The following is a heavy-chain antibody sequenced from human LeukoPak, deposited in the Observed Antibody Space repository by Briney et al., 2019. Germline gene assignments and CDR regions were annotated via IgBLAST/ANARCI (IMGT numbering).Heavy chain of an antibody. Sequence: SETLSLTCTVSGGSISGYYWTWIRQPPGKWLEWIGYIYYTGSTNYNPSLKSRVTISVDTSKNQFSLNLSSVTAADTALYYCARFDRDGYNLDYWGQGTLVTVSS. CDR2: IYYTGST. J-gene: IGHJ4*02. CDR3: ARFDRDGYNLDY. D-gene: IGHD5-24*01. CDR1: GGSISGYY. V-gene: IGHV4-59*01.